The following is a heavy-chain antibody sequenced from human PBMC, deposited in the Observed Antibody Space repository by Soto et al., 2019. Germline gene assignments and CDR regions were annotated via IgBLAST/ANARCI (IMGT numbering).Heavy chain of an antibody. V-gene: IGHV4-4*07. CDR3: ARGGRDGFDI. CDR2: VYITGST. Sequence: QVQLQGSGPGLVKPSETLSLTCNVSGGSISTFYWNWIRQSAEKGLEWIGRVYITGSTNYHPSLKSRVTMSVDTSKNQFSLRLSSVTAADTAVYYCARGGRDGFDIWGQGTRVTVSS. CDR1: GGSISTFY. J-gene: IGHJ3*02.